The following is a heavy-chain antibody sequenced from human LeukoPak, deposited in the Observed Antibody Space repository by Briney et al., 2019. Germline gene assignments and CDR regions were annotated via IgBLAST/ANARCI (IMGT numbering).Heavy chain of an antibody. J-gene: IGHJ4*02. CDR3: ASGDYPHYFDY. Sequence: SETLSLTCTASGCSISSYYWSWIRQPPGKGLEWIGYIYYSGSTNYNPSLKSRVTISVDTSKNQFSLKLSSVTAADTAVYYCASGDYPHYFDYWGQGTLVTVSS. CDR2: IYYSGST. V-gene: IGHV4-59*01. CDR1: GCSISSYY. D-gene: IGHD4-17*01.